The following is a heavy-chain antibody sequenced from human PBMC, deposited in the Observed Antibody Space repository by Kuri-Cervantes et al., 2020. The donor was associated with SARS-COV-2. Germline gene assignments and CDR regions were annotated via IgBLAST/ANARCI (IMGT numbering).Heavy chain of an antibody. CDR3: ARGDLVVVAATPDYYYGMDV. CDR2: IGTAGDT. Sequence: GGSLRLSCAASGFTFSSYDMHWVRQATGKGLEWVSAIGTAGDTYYPGSVKGRFTISRDNSKNTLYLQMNSLRAEDTAVYYCARGDLVVVAATPDYYYGMDVWGQGTTVTVSS. V-gene: IGHV3-13*01. D-gene: IGHD2-15*01. J-gene: IGHJ6*02. CDR1: GFTFSSYD.